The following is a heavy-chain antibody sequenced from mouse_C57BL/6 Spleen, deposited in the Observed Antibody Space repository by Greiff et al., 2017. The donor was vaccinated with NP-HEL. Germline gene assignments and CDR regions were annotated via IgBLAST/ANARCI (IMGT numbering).Heavy chain of an antibody. Sequence: EVKLMESGGGLVQPGGSLKLSCAASGFTFSDYYMYWVRQTPEKRLEWVAYISNGGGSTYYPDTVKGRFTISRDNAKNPLYLQMSRLKSEDTAMYYCARHTGTYYFDYWGQGTTLTVSS. V-gene: IGHV5-12*01. D-gene: IGHD4-1*01. CDR1: GFTFSDYY. CDR3: ARHTGTYYFDY. CDR2: ISNGGGST. J-gene: IGHJ2*01.